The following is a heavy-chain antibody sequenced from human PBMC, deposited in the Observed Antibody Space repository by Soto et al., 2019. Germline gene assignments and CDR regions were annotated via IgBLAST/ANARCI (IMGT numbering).Heavy chain of an antibody. D-gene: IGHD5-18*01. V-gene: IGHV3-30-3*01. J-gene: IGHJ6*02. CDR1: GFTFSRYA. CDR2: ISYDGSNK. Sequence: QVQLVESGGGVVQPGRSLRLSCAASGFTFSRYAMHWVRQAPGKGLEWVAVISYDGSNKYYADSVKGRFTISRDNSKNTLYLQMHSLRAEDTAVYYCARDEVYTAMVTYYYCGMDVWGQGTTVTVSS. CDR3: ARDEVYTAMVTYYYCGMDV.